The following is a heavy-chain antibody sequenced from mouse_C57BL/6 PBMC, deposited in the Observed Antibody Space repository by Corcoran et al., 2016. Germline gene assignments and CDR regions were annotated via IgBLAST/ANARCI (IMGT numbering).Heavy chain of an antibody. V-gene: IGHV1-19*01. CDR1: GYTFTDYY. Sequence: EVQLQQSGPVLVKPGASVKMSCKASGYTFTDYYMNWVKQSHGKSLEWLGVINPYNGGTSYNQKFKGKATLTVDKSSSTAYMELNSLTSEDSAVYYCAREVEYFDVWGTGTTVTVSS. D-gene: IGHD1-1*02. CDR3: AREVEYFDV. J-gene: IGHJ1*03. CDR2: INPYNGGT.